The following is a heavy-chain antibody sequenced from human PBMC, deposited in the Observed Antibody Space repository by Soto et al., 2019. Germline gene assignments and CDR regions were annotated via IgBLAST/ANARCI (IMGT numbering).Heavy chain of an antibody. J-gene: IGHJ4*02. CDR3: ARSHIVVVVAATLGGLDY. CDR2: IIPIFGTA. D-gene: IGHD2-15*01. Sequence: QVPLVQSGAEVKKPGSSVKVSCKASGGTFSSYAISWVRQAPGQGLEWMGGIIPIFGTANYAQKFQGRVTITADESTSTAYMELSSLRSEDTAVYYCARSHIVVVVAATLGGLDYWGQGTLVTVSS. CDR1: GGTFSSYA. V-gene: IGHV1-69*01.